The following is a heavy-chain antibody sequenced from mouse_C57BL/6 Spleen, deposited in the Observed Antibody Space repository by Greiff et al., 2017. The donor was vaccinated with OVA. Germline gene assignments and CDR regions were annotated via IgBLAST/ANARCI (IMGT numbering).Heavy chain of an antibody. J-gene: IGHJ4*01. V-gene: IGHV5-17*01. D-gene: IGHD2-4*01. Sequence: EVKLVESGGGLVKPGGSLKLSCAASGFTFSDYGMHWVRQAPEKGLEWVAYISSGGSTIYYADTVKGRFTISRDNAKNTLFLQMTSLRSEDTAMYYCARVYDYDDYAMDYWGQGTSVTVSS. CDR1: GFTFSDYG. CDR3: ARVYDYDDYAMDY. CDR2: ISSGGSTI.